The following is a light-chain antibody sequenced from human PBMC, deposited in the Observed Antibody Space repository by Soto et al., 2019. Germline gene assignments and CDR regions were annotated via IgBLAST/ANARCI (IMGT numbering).Light chain of an antibody. CDR3: QTWATGIRV. V-gene: IGLV4-69*01. CDR1: SGHSIFA. Sequence: QSVLTQSPSASASLGASVKLTCTLSSGHSIFAIAWHQQQPEKGPRYLMKVNGDGSHNKGDGIPDRFSGSSSGAERYLTISSLQAEDEADYDCQTWATGIRVFGGGTQLTVL. CDR2: VNGDGSH. J-gene: IGLJ3*02.